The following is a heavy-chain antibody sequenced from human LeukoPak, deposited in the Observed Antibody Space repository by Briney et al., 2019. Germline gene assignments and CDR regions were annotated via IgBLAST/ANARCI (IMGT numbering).Heavy chain of an antibody. CDR1: GITFRTYA. CDR2: INYPGHST. D-gene: IGHD6-13*01. Sequence: GGSLRLSCAASGITFRTYAMSWFRQAQGKGLEWVSAINYPGHSTYYADSVKGRFTISRDDSKSTLYLQMNSLRAEDTAVYYCARDPIAAAGNFDYWGQGTLVTVSS. J-gene: IGHJ4*02. V-gene: IGHV3-23*01. CDR3: ARDPIAAAGNFDY.